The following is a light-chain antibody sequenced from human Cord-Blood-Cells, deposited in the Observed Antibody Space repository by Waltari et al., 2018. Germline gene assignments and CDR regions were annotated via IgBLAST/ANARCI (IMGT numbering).Light chain of an antibody. CDR3: NSRDSSGNHVV. CDR1: SLRSYY. V-gene: IGLV3-19*01. Sequence: SSELTQDPAVSVALGQTVRITCQGDSLRSYYASWYQQKPGQAPVLVIYGKNNRPSGIPDRLSGSSSGKTASLTITGAQAEDEADYYCNSRDSSGNHVVFGGGTKLTVL. J-gene: IGLJ2*01. CDR2: GKN.